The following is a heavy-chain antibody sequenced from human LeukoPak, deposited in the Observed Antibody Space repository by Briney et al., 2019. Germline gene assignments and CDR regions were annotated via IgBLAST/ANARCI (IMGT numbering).Heavy chain of an antibody. CDR3: ATQSKNYYDSSGYYAN. V-gene: IGHV3-30*03. Sequence: PGRSLRLSCAASGFTFSSYGMHWVRQAPGKGLEWVAVISYDGSNKYYADSVKGRVTISRDNSKNTLYLQMNRLRAEDTAVYYCATQSKNYYDSSGYYANWGQGTLVTVSS. J-gene: IGHJ4*02. D-gene: IGHD3-22*01. CDR1: GFTFSSYG. CDR2: ISYDGSNK.